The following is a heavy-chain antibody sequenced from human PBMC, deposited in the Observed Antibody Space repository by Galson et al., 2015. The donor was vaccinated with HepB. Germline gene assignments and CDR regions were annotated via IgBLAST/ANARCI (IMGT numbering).Heavy chain of an antibody. Sequence: SVKVSCKASGYTFTSYAMHWVRQAPGQRLEWMGWINAGNGNTKYSQKFQGRVTITRDTSASTAYMELSSLRSEDTAVYYCARNQRYYEGFDPWGQGTLVTVSS. J-gene: IGHJ5*02. V-gene: IGHV1-3*01. D-gene: IGHD3-22*01. CDR2: INAGNGNT. CDR3: ARNQRYYEGFDP. CDR1: GYTFTSYA.